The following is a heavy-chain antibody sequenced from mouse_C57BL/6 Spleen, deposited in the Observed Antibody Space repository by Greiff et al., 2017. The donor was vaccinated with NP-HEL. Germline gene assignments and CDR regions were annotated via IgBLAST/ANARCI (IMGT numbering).Heavy chain of an antibody. CDR3: AREGNHYAMDY. D-gene: IGHD2-1*01. Sequence: QVQLQQPVAELVKPGASVTLSCKASGYTFPSYWMHWVKQRPGQGLEWIGMIHPNSGSTNFNEKFKSKATLTVDKSSSTAYMQLSSLTSEDSAVYYCAREGNHYAMDYWGQGTSVTVSS. CDR1: GYTFPSYW. CDR2: IHPNSGST. J-gene: IGHJ4*01. V-gene: IGHV1-64*01.